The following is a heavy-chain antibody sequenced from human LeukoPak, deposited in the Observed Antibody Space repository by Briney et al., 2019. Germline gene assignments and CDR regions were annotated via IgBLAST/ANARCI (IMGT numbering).Heavy chain of an antibody. CDR3: ARGITGSNNWFDP. CDR1: GFTVSSTY. V-gene: IGHV3-53*01. CDR2: IYTGGTT. Sequence: PGGSLRLSCAASGFTVSSTYMSWLRQAPGKGLEWVSHIYTGGTTYYADSVKGRFTISRDNSENTLYLQMNSLRAEDTAVYYCARGITGSNNWFDPWGQGTLVTVSS. D-gene: IGHD1-20*01. J-gene: IGHJ5*02.